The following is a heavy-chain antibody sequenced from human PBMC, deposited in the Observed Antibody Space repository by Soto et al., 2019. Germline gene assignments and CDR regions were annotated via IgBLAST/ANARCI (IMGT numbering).Heavy chain of an antibody. V-gene: IGHV4-31*03. D-gene: IGHD4-17*01. J-gene: IGHJ6*02. CDR3: ARGTTVVKYGMDV. Sequence: QVQLQESGPGLVKPSQTLSLTCTVSGGSISSGGYYWSWIRQHPGKGLEWIGYIYDSGSTYYNPSLKSRVTISVATSKNQFSLKLSSVTAADTAVYYCARGTTVVKYGMDVWGQGTTVTVSS. CDR2: IYDSGST. CDR1: GGSISSGGYY.